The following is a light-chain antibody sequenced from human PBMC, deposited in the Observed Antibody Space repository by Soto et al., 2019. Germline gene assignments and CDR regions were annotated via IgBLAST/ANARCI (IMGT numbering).Light chain of an antibody. Sequence: DIQMTQSPSSLSASVGDRVTITCRASRYIHPHLAWYQQKPGNSPRLLVYGASTLQSGVASSFSASGSGTDFILTIRSLQPEDVATYYCQTYDKAPWTFGPGTRV. CDR2: GAS. CDR1: RYIHPH. V-gene: IGKV1-27*01. J-gene: IGKJ1*01. CDR3: QTYDKAPWT.